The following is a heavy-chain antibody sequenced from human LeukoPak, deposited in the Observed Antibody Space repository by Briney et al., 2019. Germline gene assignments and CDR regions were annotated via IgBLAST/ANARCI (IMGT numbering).Heavy chain of an antibody. Sequence: PGGPLRLPCTASGFTFNSYGSHGVPRAPGKGPEGLGVGWYYRSNKYSGDCLKGRFPISSENSKNTLYLQMHSRRAEDTDVYYCASGYGDDRCLYFDYWGQGTLVTVPS. CDR3: ASGYGDDRCLYFDY. CDR1: GFTFNSYG. J-gene: IGHJ4*02. V-gene: IGHV3-33*01. CDR2: GWYYRSNK. D-gene: IGHD4-17*01.